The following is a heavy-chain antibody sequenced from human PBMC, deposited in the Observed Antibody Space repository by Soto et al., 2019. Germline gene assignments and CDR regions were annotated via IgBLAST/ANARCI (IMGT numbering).Heavy chain of an antibody. J-gene: IGHJ3*02. CDR1: GGSISSGGYY. CDR2: IYYSVTT. D-gene: IGHD5-12*01. CDR3: ARDESATDAFDI. Sequence: QVQLQESGPGLVKPSQTLSLTCTVSGGSISSGGYYWSWIRQNPGKGLEWIGYIYYSVTTNYNPSLKSLLTISVDTSKNQFSMKLNSMTAADTAVYYCARDESATDAFDIWGQGTMVTGSS. V-gene: IGHV4-31*01.